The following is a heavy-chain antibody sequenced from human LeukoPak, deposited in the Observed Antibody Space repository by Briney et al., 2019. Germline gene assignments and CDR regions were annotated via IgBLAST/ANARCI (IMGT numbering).Heavy chain of an antibody. CDR1: SGSLSSGGNSMSSTSYY. J-gene: IGHJ5*02. V-gene: IGHV4-39*01. D-gene: IGHD3-10*01. Sequence: SETLTLTCTVSSGSLSSGGNSMSSTSYYWGWIRQPPGKGLEWIGTIFYTGNTYYNPSLKSRVTVSVDTSKNQFSLKLSSVTAADTAVYYCARLNILLGGWFDPWGQGTLITVSS. CDR2: IFYTGNT. CDR3: ARLNILLGGWFDP.